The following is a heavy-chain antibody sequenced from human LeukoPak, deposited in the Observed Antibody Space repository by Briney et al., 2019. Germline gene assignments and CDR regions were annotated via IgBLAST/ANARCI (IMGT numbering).Heavy chain of an antibody. CDR2: IKQDGSDK. CDR1: GFTFSDYW. D-gene: IGHD5-18*01. V-gene: IGHV3-7*01. CDR3: ARGEFAWIQGSYGMNV. J-gene: IGHJ6*02. Sequence: GGSLRLSCAASGFTFSDYWMSWVRQAPGKGPEWVAKIKQDGSDKYYVDSVKGRFTISRDNAKNALYLQMNSLRAEDTAVYYCARGEFAWIQGSYGMNVWGQGTTVTVSS.